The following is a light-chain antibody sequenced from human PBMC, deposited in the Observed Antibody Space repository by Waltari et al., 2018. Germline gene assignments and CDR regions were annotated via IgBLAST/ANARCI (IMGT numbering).Light chain of an antibody. J-gene: IGKJ2*01. CDR1: QSVSSY. CDR3: QQRSNWLVT. Sequence: EIVLTQSPATLSLSPGERATLSCRASQSVSSYLAWYQQKPGQAPRLLIYDASNRSTGIPARFSGSGSGTDVTLTISSLEPEDVAVYYCQQRSNWLVTFGQGTKLEIK. CDR2: DAS. V-gene: IGKV3-11*01.